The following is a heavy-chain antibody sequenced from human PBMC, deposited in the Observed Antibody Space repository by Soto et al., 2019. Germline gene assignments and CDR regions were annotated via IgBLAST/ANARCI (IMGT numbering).Heavy chain of an antibody. CDR1: GFSFSDYS. Sequence: EVQLLESGGDLVQPGGSLRLSCAASGFSFSDYSMNWVRQAPGKGLELGSFIELSGTTTYYRDSVKGRSTISKDKSINTVYLQMNSLRVEDTAIYYCANDRVPDGIYSFDYWGQGVLVTVSS. J-gene: IGHJ4*02. V-gene: IGHV3-23*05. CDR2: IELSGTTT. D-gene: IGHD2-15*01. CDR3: ANDRVPDGIYSFDY.